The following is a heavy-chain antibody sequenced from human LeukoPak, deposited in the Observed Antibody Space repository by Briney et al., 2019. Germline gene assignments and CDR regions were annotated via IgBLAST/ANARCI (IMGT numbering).Heavy chain of an antibody. CDR2: IHYSGST. CDR1: GGSISSYY. Sequence: SETLSLTCTVSGGSISSYYWSWIRQPPGKGLEWIGYIHYSGSTNYNPSLKSRLTISVETSKNQFSLKLSSVTAADTAVYYCARGSSSPDDYYYYYYMDVWGKGTTVTVSS. V-gene: IGHV4-59*12. J-gene: IGHJ6*03. D-gene: IGHD6-6*01. CDR3: ARGSSSPDDYYYYYYMDV.